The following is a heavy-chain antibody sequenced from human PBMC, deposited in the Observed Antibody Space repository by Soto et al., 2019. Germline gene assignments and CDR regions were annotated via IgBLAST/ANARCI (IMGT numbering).Heavy chain of an antibody. CDR3: AKVHESRGYYRPFDY. V-gene: IGHV3-23*01. CDR2: ISAGAVAT. CDR1: GFTFSSYA. J-gene: IGHJ4*02. Sequence: VGSLRLSCAASGFTFSSYAMSWVRQSPGKGLEWVSAISAGAVATNYADSVKGRFTISRDNSKNTLYLQMNSLRAEDTAVYYCAKVHESRGYYRPFDYWGQGARVTVSS. D-gene: IGHD3-22*01.